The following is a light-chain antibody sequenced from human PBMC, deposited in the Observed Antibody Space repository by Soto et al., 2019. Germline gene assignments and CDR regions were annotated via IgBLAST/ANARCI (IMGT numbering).Light chain of an antibody. CDR3: QSKDSSLNVHYV. V-gene: IGLV1-40*01. CDR1: SSNIGAGYD. CDR2: GNN. Sequence: SVLTQPPSVSGAPGQRVTISCTGSSSNIGAGYDVHWYQHLPGTAPKLLIYGNNNRPSGVPDRFSGSKSGTSASLAITGLQAEDEADYYCQSKDSSLNVHYVFGTGTKVTVL. J-gene: IGLJ1*01.